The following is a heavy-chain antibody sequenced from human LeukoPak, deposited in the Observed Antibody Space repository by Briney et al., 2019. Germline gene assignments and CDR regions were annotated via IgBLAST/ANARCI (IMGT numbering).Heavy chain of an antibody. CDR1: GDPITGYSDY. V-gene: IGHV4-61*01. J-gene: IGHJ4*02. CDR3: ASEYSAFDY. D-gene: IGHD6-13*01. Sequence: KPSETLSLTCTVSGDPITGYSDYKWSWIRQPPGKGLEWIGYIYYHGTINYNPSLKSRVSISVDTSKNQFSLSLSSATAADTAKYYCASEYSAFDYWGQGTLVTVSS. CDR2: IYYHGTI.